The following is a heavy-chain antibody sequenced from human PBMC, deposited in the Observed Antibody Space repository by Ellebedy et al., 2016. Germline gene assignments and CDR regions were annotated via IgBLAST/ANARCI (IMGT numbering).Heavy chain of an antibody. CDR3: ARGVGSGWFDP. J-gene: IGHJ5*02. CDR1: GFTVSTNY. Sequence: GGSLRLSCAASGFTVSTNYMKWVRQAPGKGLEWVSAIFSDGNTYYADSVKGRFTISRDNSKNTLYLQMTSLRAEDTAVYYCARGVGSGWFDPWGQGTLVTVSS. CDR2: IFSDGNT. V-gene: IGHV3-53*01. D-gene: IGHD2-15*01.